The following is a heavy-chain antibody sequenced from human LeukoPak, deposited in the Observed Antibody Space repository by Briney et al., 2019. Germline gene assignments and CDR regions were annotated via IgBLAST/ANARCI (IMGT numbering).Heavy chain of an antibody. V-gene: IGHV3-7*01. Sequence: PGGSLRLPCAASGFTFSSYWMSWVRQAPGKGLEWVANIKQDGSEKYYVDSVKGRFTISRDNAKNSLYLQMNSLRAEDTAVYYCAGEVVRPYYYYMDVWGQGTTVTVSS. CDR1: GFTFSSYW. CDR3: AGEVVRPYYYYMDV. CDR2: IKQDGSEK. J-gene: IGHJ6*03. D-gene: IGHD2-2*01.